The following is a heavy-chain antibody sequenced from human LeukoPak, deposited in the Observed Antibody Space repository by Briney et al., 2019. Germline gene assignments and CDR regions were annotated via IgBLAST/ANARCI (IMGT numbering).Heavy chain of an antibody. Sequence: PGGSLRLSCAASGFTFSRYGMYWVRQAPGKGLEWVAAVWYDGNKNYYADSVKGRFTISRDNSKNTVYLQMTSLRAEDTAVYYRARDRVEGSYYYYMDVWGKGTTVTVSS. CDR1: GFTFSRYG. J-gene: IGHJ6*03. V-gene: IGHV3-33*07. D-gene: IGHD1-1*01. CDR2: VWYDGNKN. CDR3: ARDRVEGSYYYYMDV.